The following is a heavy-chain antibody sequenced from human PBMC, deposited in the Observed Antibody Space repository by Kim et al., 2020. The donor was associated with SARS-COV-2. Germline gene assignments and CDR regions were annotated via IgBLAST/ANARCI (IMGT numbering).Heavy chain of an antibody. V-gene: IGHV3-49*02. CDR3: TRYTHDY. J-gene: IGHJ4*02. CDR2: YGGTT. Sequence: YGGTTKYAASVKGRFIISKDDSKSIAYLQMNSLKTEDTAVYYCTRYTHDYWGQGTLVTVSS.